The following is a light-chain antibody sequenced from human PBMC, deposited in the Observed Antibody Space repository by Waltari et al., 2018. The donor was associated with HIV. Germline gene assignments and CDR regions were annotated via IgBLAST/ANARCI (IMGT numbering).Light chain of an antibody. CDR2: GDS. Sequence: QSVLTQPPSVSGAPGQRVTVSCTGSSSNSGAGYDVHWYQQLPGAAPKLLIYGDSNRPSGVPDRFSGSKSGSSASLAITGLQTEDEAYYYCQSCDSSLSAVVFGGGTKLTVL. CDR3: QSCDSSLSAVV. V-gene: IGLV1-40*01. CDR1: SSNSGAGYD. J-gene: IGLJ2*01.